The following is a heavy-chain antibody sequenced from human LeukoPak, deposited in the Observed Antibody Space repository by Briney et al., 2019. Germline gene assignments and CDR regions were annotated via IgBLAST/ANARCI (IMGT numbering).Heavy chain of an antibody. CDR2: IYGAETA. J-gene: IGHJ3*02. Sequence: GGSLRLSCAVSGFSVSSNYMHWVRQAPGKGLQWVAVIYGAETANYADSVRGRFTISRDNAKNSLYLQMNSLRAEDAAVYYCARGNDAFDIWGQGTMVTVSS. V-gene: IGHV3-66*01. CDR3: ARGNDAFDI. CDR1: GFSVSSNY.